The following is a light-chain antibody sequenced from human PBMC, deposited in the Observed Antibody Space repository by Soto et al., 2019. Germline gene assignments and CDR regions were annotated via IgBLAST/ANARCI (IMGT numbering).Light chain of an antibody. CDR2: ATS. CDR1: QGFAPY. V-gene: IGKV1-27*01. Sequence: DVQMTQSPSSLSAFVGDRVTITCRASQGFAPYLAWFQQKPGKVPKLLIYATSTLQSGVPSRFSGSGSGTDFPLTINSLQPEDVGTYYCQKYNSAPLTFGGGTKVEIK. J-gene: IGKJ4*01. CDR3: QKYNSAPLT.